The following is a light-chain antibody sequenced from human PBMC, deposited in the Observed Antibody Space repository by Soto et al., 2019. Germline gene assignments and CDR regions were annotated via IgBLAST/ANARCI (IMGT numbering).Light chain of an antibody. CDR3: SSHATSHVV. Sequence: QSALTQPASVSGSPGQSITLSCTGTSSDVGGYNLVSWYQHHPGKAPKLIIYEVSNRPSGLSNRFSGSKSGNTASLTISGLQAEDEADYYCSSHATSHVVFGGGTKLTVL. CDR2: EVS. CDR1: SSDVGGYNL. V-gene: IGLV2-14*01. J-gene: IGLJ2*01.